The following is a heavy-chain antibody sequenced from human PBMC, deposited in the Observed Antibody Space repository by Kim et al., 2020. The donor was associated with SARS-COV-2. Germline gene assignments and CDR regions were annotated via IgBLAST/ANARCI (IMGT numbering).Heavy chain of an antibody. CDR3: AREGKRSGGSFNWFDP. V-gene: IGHV1-69*13. CDR2: IIPIFGTA. CDR1: GGTFSSYA. Sequence: SVKVSCKASGGTFSSYAISWVRQAPGQGLEWMGGIIPIFGTANYAQKFQGRVTITADESTSTAYMELSSLRSEDTAVYYCAREGKRSGGSFNWFDPWGQGTLVTVSS. D-gene: IGHD2-15*01. J-gene: IGHJ5*02.